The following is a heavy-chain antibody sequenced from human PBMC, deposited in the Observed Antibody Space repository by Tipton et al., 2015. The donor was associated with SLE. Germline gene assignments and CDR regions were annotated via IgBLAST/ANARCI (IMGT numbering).Heavy chain of an antibody. V-gene: IGHV4-39*07. Sequence: TLSLTCTVSGGSIRSSSYYWGWIRQSPGKGLEWIATMYESGSTFHNPSLKSRVTILIDTSKNQFSLKLNSVTAADTAVYYCARRITISHLLDYWGQGSLVTVSS. CDR3: ARRITISHLLDY. CDR2: MYESGST. J-gene: IGHJ4*02. CDR1: GGSIRSSSYY. D-gene: IGHD3-3*01.